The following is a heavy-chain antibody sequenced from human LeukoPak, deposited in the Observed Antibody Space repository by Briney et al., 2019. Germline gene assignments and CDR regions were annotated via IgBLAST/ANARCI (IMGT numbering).Heavy chain of an antibody. CDR2: ISPYNGNT. CDR1: GYNFTSYG. D-gene: IGHD3-3*01. CDR3: ATGGPYDFWSGYFDTRNFYLDY. Sequence: ASVKVSCKASGYNFTSYGISWVRQAPGQGLEWMGWISPYNGNTNYAQKLQGRVTMTTDTSTSTAYMELRSLRSDDTAAYYCATGGPYDFWSGYFDTRNFYLDYWGQGTLVTVSS. V-gene: IGHV1-18*01. J-gene: IGHJ4*02.